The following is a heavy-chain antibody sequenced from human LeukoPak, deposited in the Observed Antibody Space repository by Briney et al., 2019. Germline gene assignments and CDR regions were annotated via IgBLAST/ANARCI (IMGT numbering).Heavy chain of an antibody. CDR1: GGSISSSVYY. Sequence: SDTLSLTCTVSGGSISSSVYYGVWIRQSPGKGLEWVGSIYYSGSTYYNPSLKSRVTISADRSKNQFSLKLSSLTAADTAVYYCARDSPQPLAHYYYYYMDVWGKGTTVTVSS. CDR2: IYYSGST. D-gene: IGHD1-14*01. V-gene: IGHV4-39*07. CDR3: ARDSPQPLAHYYYYYMDV. J-gene: IGHJ6*03.